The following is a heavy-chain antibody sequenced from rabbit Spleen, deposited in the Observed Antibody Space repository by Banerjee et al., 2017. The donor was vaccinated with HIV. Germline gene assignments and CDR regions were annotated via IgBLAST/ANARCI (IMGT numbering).Heavy chain of an antibody. J-gene: IGHJ4*01. D-gene: IGHD6-1*01. CDR3: AKDSDSDGIVFDL. Sequence: QEQLVESGGGLVKPEGSLTLTCKASGFSFSDNYWTCWVRQAPKKGLELIACIRLNDIKTYYASWAKGRFTISKTSSTTVTLQMTSLAAADTATYFCAKDSDSDGIVFDLRGPGTLVTVS. V-gene: IGHV1S45*01. CDR1: GFSFSDNYW. CDR2: IRLNDIKT.